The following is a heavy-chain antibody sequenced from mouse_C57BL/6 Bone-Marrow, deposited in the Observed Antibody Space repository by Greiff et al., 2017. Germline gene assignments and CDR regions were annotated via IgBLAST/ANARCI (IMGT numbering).Heavy chain of an antibody. V-gene: IGHV1-55*01. CDR1: GYTFTSYW. CDR3: ARPYYYNYWYCDF. D-gene: IGHD2-10*01. Sequence: QVQLQQPGAELVKPGASVKMSCKASGYTFTSYWITWVKQRPGKGLEWIGAMYPGSGSHNYNEKFKSKATLTVDTSSSTAYMQLSSLTSEDSAVYYCARPYYYNYWYCDFWGTGTTVTVSS. CDR2: MYPGSGSH. J-gene: IGHJ1*03.